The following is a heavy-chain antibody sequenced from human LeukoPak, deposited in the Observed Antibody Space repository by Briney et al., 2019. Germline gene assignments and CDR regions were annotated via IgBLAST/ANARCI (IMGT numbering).Heavy chain of an antibody. CDR1: GGSISSGGYS. J-gene: IGHJ4*02. CDR3: ARGFSSIRPPTPHFDY. Sequence: PSETLSLTCAVSGGSISSGGYSWSWIRQPPGKGLEWIGYIYHSGSTYYNPSLKSRVTISVDTSKNQFSLKLSSVTAADTAVYYCARGFSSIRPPTPHFDYWGQGTLVTVSS. V-gene: IGHV4-30-2*01. CDR2: IYHSGST. D-gene: IGHD3-3*01.